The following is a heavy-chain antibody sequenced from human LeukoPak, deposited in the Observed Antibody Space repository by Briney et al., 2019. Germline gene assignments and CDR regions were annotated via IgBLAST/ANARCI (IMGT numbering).Heavy chain of an antibody. Sequence: GALVKVSCKASGYTFTSYAMNLVRQAPGQGLEWMGWISAYNGNTNYAQKLQGRVTMTTDTPTSTAYMELRSLRSDDTAVYYCARDLMEQLPRSITIFWYWGQGTLVTVSS. D-gene: IGHD3-9*01. V-gene: IGHV1-18*01. CDR1: GYTFTSYA. J-gene: IGHJ4*02. CDR3: ARDLMEQLPRSITIFWY. CDR2: ISAYNGNT.